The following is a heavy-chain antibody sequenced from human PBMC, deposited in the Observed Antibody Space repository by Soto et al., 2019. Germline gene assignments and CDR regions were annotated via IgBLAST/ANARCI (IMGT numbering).Heavy chain of an antibody. CDR2: LSGGASTT. V-gene: IGHV3-23*01. Sequence: EVQLLESGGGFVQPGESLRLSCAASGFTFSLSAMSWVRQAPGRGVDWVSSLSGGASTTDYADSVKGRFTISRDNSKNTVHLQMNSLRAEDTAVSYCAKGPEYDILTGCDYWGQGALVTVSS. CDR1: GFTFSLSA. CDR3: AKGPEYDILTGCDY. D-gene: IGHD3-9*01. J-gene: IGHJ4*02.